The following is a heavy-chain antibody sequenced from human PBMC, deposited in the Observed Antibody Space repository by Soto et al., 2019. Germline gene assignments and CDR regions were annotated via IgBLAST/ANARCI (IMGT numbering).Heavy chain of an antibody. V-gene: IGHV3-66*01. CDR3: ARSQSYGDYSAFDY. CDR1: GFTVSSNY. D-gene: IGHD4-17*01. Sequence: EVQLVESGGGLVQPWGSLRLSCAASGFTVSSNYMSWVRQAPGKGLEWVSVIYSGGNTYYADSVKGRFTISRDNSKNTLYLQMNSLRAEDTAVYYCARSQSYGDYSAFDYWGQGTLVTVSS. CDR2: IYSGGNT. J-gene: IGHJ4*02.